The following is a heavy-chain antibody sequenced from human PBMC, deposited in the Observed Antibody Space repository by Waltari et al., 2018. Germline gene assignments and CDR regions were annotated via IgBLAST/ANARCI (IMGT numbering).Heavy chain of an antibody. J-gene: IGHJ4*02. CDR1: GLAFSDYW. D-gene: IGHD3-9*01. V-gene: IGHV3-7*01. Sequence: EVQLVESGGGLVQPGGSLRLSCDASGLAFSDYWVSWVRQAPGKGLEWVAKRKQDGRETVYVESVKGRFTISRDNAKNLLYLQMNSLRVEDTAVYFCAMTGRLGTGLPWDWGQGTLDTVSS. CDR3: AMTGRLGTGLPWD. CDR2: RKQDGRET.